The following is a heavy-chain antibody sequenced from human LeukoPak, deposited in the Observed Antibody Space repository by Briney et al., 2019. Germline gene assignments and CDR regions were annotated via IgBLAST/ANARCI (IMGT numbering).Heavy chain of an antibody. CDR3: ARDCSSTSCYTDLVFNYYYYGMDV. CDR1: GYILTELS. V-gene: IGHV1-24*01. Sequence: GASVKVSCKVSGYILTELSMHWVRQAPGKGLEWMGGFDPEDGETIYAQKFQGRVTMTEDTSTDTAYMELRSLRSDDTAVYYCARDCSSTSCYTDLVFNYYYYGMDVWGQGTTVTVSS. CDR2: FDPEDGET. J-gene: IGHJ6*02. D-gene: IGHD2-2*02.